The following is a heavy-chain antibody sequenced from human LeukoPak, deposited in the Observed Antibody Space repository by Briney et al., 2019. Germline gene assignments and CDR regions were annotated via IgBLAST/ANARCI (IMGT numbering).Heavy chain of an antibody. CDR1: GYTFTSQY. J-gene: IGHJ4*02. V-gene: IGHV1-46*01. CDR3: ARDFGNDYVFSY. Sequence: GASVKVSCKASGYTFTSQYIHWVRRAPGQGLEWMGIINPSGGSTSNAQKFQGRVTMTRDMSTSTVYMELSSLRSEDTAVYYCARDFGNDYVFSYWGQGTLVTVSS. D-gene: IGHD3-16*01. CDR2: INPSGGST.